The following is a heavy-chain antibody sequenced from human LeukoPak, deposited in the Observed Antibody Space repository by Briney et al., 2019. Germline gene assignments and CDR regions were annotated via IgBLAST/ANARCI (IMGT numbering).Heavy chain of an antibody. CDR3: ATNRDYYDSRSDY. Sequence: PSETLSLTCTVSGGSISSSSYYWGWIRQPPGKGLEWIGSIYYGGSTYYNPSLKSRVTISLDTSKNQFSLKLSSVTAADTAVYYCATNRDYYDSRSDYWGQGTLVTVSS. J-gene: IGHJ4*02. V-gene: IGHV4-39*07. D-gene: IGHD3-22*01. CDR2: IYYGGST. CDR1: GGSISSSSYY.